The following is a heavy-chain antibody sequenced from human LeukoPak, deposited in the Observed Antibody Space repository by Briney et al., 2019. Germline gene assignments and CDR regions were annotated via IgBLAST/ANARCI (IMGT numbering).Heavy chain of an antibody. D-gene: IGHD2-15*01. V-gene: IGHV4-30-2*01. CDR2: IYHSGST. Sequence: SQTLSLTCAVSGDSISSEGYSWSWIRQPPGKGLEWIGYIYHSGSTYYNPSLKSRVTISVGRSKNQFSLNLSSVTAADTAVYYCARETRYCGGGSCYSGMDVWGQGTTVTVSS. J-gene: IGHJ6*02. CDR1: GDSISSEGYS. CDR3: ARETRYCGGGSCYSGMDV.